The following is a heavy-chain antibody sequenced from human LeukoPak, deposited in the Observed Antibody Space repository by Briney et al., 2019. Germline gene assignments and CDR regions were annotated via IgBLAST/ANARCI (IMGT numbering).Heavy chain of an antibody. J-gene: IGHJ4*02. D-gene: IGHD3-3*01. CDR2: IKQDGSEK. Sequence: PGGSLRLSCAASGFTFSSYWMSWVRQAPGKGLEWVANIKQDGSEKYYVDSVKGRFTISRDNAKNSLYLQMNSLRAEDTAIYYCARDLDFWSGYKDYWGQGSLVTVSS. CDR1: GFTFSSYW. V-gene: IGHV3-7*01. CDR3: ARDLDFWSGYKDY.